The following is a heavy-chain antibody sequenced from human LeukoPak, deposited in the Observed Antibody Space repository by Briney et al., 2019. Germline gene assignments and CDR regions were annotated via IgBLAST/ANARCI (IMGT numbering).Heavy chain of an antibody. CDR1: GGSISSSNW. CDR2: VYHSGST. CDR3: ARDTEPPNSSSWYKDAFDI. J-gene: IGHJ3*02. D-gene: IGHD6-13*01. V-gene: IGHV4-4*02. Sequence: SGTLSLTCAVSGGSISSSNWWGWVRQPPGKGLEWIGEVYHSGSTNYNPSLKSRVTISVDKSKNQFSLKLSSVTAADTAVYYCARDTEPPNSSSWYKDAFDIWGQGTMVTVSS.